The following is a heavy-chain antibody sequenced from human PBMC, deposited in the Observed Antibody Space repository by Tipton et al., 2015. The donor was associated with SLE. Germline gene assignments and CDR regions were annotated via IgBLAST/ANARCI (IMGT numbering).Heavy chain of an antibody. J-gene: IGHJ3*02. CDR3: ARGPLRYGDAFDI. Sequence: LRLSCTVSGGSISSYYWSWIRQLPGKGLEWIGYINYSGSTNYNPSLKSRVTISVDTSKNQFSLKLSSVTAADTAVYYCARGPLRYGDAFDIWGPGTLVTVSS. D-gene: IGHD4-17*01. V-gene: IGHV4-59*01. CDR2: INYSGST. CDR1: GGSISSYY.